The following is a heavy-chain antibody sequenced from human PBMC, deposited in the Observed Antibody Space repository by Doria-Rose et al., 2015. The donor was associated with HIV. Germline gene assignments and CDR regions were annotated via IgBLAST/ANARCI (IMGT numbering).Heavy chain of an antibody. V-gene: IGHV2-26*01. D-gene: IGHD6-13*01. J-gene: IGHJ4*02. CDR2: IFSGDER. CDR1: GVSLSSPGMG. CDR3: ARIKSSRWYHKYYFDF. Sequence: QVTLKESGPVLVKPTETLTLTCTVSGVSLSSPGMGVSWTRQPPGKALEWLSNIFSGDERSYKTSLKSRLTISRGTSKSQVVLTMTDMDPVDTATYYCARIKSSRWYHKYYFDFWGQGTLVTVSA.